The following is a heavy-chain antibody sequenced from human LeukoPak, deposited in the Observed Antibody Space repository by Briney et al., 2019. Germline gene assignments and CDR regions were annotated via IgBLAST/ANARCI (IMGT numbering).Heavy chain of an antibody. CDR2: IRYDGSNK. Sequence: GGSLRLSCAASGFTFSSYGMRWVRQAPGKGLEWVAFIRYDGSNKYYADSVKGRFTISRDNSKNTLYLQMNSLRAEDTAVYYCAKLMNYYDSSGYYYGAFDIWGQGTMVTVSS. CDR1: GFTFSSYG. CDR3: AKLMNYYDSSGYYYGAFDI. V-gene: IGHV3-30*02. J-gene: IGHJ3*02. D-gene: IGHD3-22*01.